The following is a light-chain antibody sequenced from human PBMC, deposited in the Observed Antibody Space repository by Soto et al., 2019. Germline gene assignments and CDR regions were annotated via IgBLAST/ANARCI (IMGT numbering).Light chain of an antibody. J-gene: IGLJ1*01. V-gene: IGLV2-14*03. CDR2: DVS. Sequence: QSALTQPPSVSGSPGQSITISCTGTSNDVGAYNYVSWYQQHPGKAPKLIIYDVSDRPSGVSNRFSGSKSGNTASLTISGLHAEDVADYYCCSYTSVTTFYVFGTGTKLTVL. CDR1: SNDVGAYNY. CDR3: CSYTSVTTFYV.